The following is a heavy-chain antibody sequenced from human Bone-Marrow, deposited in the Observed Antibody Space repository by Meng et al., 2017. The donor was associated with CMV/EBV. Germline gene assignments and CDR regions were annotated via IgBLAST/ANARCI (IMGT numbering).Heavy chain of an antibody. J-gene: IGHJ3*02. V-gene: IGHV4-39*07. CDR2: IYYSGST. D-gene: IGHD3-10*01. Sequence: SETLSLTCTVSGGSISSSSYYWGWIRQPPGKGLEWIGSIYYSGSTYYNPSLKSRVTISVDTSKNQFSLKLSSVTAADTAVYYCARIMIRGVINDAFDIWGQGTMVTVSS. CDR3: ARIMIRGVINDAFDI. CDR1: GGSISSSSYY.